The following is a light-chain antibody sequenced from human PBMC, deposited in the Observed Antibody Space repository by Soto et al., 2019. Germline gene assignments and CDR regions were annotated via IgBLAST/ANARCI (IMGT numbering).Light chain of an antibody. Sequence: DIQMTQSPSTLSASVGERVTITCRASQSISSWLAWYQQKPGKAPKLLIYDASSLGSGVPSRFSGSGSGTKFTLTISTLQPDDFATYYCQQYKSYSRTFGQGNKVEVK. CDR2: DAS. CDR3: QQYKSYSRT. J-gene: IGKJ1*01. V-gene: IGKV1-5*01. CDR1: QSISSW.